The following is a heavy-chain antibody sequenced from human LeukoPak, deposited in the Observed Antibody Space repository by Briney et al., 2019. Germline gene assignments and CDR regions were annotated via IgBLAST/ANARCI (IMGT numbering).Heavy chain of an antibody. Sequence: PGGSLRLSCAAPGFPFDDFAMHWVRPAPGKGLGWVSGISWNSGSIGYADSVKGRFTISRDNAKNSLYLQMNSLRAEDTALYYCAKDASSGSSWYYFDYWGQGTLVTVSS. CDR3: AKDASSGSSWYYFDY. D-gene: IGHD6-13*01. CDR2: ISWNSGSI. J-gene: IGHJ4*02. V-gene: IGHV3-9*01. CDR1: GFPFDDFA.